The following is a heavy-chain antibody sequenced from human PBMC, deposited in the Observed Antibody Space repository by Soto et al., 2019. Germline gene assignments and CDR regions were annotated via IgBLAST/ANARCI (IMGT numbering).Heavy chain of an antibody. CDR1: GYSFTSYW. CDR2: IYPGDSDT. V-gene: IGHV5-51*01. CDR3: ARMELGYCSSTSCSMEYYFDY. D-gene: IGHD2-2*01. Sequence: GESLKISCKGSGYSFTSYWIGWVRQMPGKGLEWMGIIYPGDSDTRYSPSFQGQVTISADKSISTAYLQWSSLKASDTAMYYCARMELGYCSSTSCSMEYYFDYWGQGTLVTVSS. J-gene: IGHJ4*02.